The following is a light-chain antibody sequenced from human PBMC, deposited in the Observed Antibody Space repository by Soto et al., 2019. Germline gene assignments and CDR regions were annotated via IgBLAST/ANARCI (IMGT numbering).Light chain of an antibody. J-gene: IGLJ1*01. CDR3: ASYAGSNNSV. Sequence: QSALTQPPSASGSPGQSVTISRTGTSSDVGGYNHVSWYQQNPGKAPKLMIYDVSKRPSGVPDRFSGSKSGNTASLTISGLQAEDEADYYCASYAGSNNSVFGTGTKVTVL. V-gene: IGLV2-8*01. CDR1: SSDVGGYNH. CDR2: DVS.